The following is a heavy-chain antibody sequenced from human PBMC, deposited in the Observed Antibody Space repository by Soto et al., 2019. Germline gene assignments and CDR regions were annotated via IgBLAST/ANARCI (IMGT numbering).Heavy chain of an antibody. CDR3: AKGTALTPHHDAFHI. CDR2: ISGSGGYT. J-gene: IGHJ3*02. V-gene: IGHV3-23*01. Sequence: EVQLLESGGGSVQPGGSLRLSCAASGFAFSNFAMTWVRQAPGKGLEWVSTISGSGGYTYYGDSVKCRFTISRDDSKNTLSLQMNSLTSQDTAVYYCAKGTALTPHHDAFHIWGQGTMITVSS. D-gene: IGHD4-17*01. CDR1: GFAFSNFA.